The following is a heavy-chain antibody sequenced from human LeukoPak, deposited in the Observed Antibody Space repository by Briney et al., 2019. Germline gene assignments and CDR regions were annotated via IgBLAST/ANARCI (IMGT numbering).Heavy chain of an antibody. J-gene: IGHJ3*02. CDR1: GFTFNDYA. CDR3: GKNRYSGSLSPFDI. D-gene: IGHD1-26*01. CDR2: IWYDGSNK. Sequence: PGGSLRLSCAASGFTFNDYAMHWVRQPPGKGLEWVAIIWYDGSNKTYEDSVEGRFTISRDNSKNTLYLQMNSLRAEDTAVYYCGKNRYSGSLSPFDIWGQGTMVTVSS. V-gene: IGHV3-33*08.